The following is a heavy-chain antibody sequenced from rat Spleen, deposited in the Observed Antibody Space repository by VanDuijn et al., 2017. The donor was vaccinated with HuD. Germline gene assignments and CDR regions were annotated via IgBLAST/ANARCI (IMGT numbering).Heavy chain of an antibody. CDR1: GFTFSNYG. CDR2: ISPSGGST. V-gene: IGHV5-19*01. D-gene: IGHD1-11*01. CDR3: ATVTYGGARFDD. J-gene: IGHJ2*01. Sequence: EVQLVESGGGLVQPGRSLKLSCAASGFTFSNYGMHWIRQAPTKGLEWVASISPSGGSTYYRDSVKGRFTISRDNAKSTLYLQMDSLRSEDTATYYCATVTYGGARFDDWGQGVMVTVSS.